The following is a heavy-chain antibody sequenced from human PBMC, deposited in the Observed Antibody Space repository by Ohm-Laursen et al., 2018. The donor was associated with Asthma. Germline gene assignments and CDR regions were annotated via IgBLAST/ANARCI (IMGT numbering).Heavy chain of an antibody. CDR1: GFIFSDYF. D-gene: IGHD5-24*01. CDR2: IFPDGRRT. V-gene: IGHV3-74*01. CDR3: TRGNLEGLQ. J-gene: IGHJ4*02. Sequence: SLRLSCAASGFIFSDYFMHWVRQRPGEGLVWISHIFPDGRRTNYADSVKGRFTISRDDAKNTLYLQMNSLRADDTAVYYCTRGNLEGLQWGQGTLVTVSS.